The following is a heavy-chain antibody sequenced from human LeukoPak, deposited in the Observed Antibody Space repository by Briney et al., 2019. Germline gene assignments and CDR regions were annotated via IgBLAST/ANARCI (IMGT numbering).Heavy chain of an antibody. J-gene: IGHJ5*02. CDR1: GFTFGSYG. V-gene: IGHV3-30*02. D-gene: IGHD4-23*01. Sequence: PGGSLRLSCAASGFTFGSYGMHWVRQAPGKGLEWVAFIRYDGTNKYYADSVKGRFTMSRDNSKNTLYLQMNSLRAEDTAVYYCAKGAGGRMRLDPWGQGTLVTVSS. CDR3: AKGAGGRMRLDP. CDR2: IRYDGTNK.